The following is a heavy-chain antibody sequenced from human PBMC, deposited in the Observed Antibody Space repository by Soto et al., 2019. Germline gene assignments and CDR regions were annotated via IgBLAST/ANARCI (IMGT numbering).Heavy chain of an antibody. CDR1: GYTFTSYA. CDR2: INAGNGNT. Sequence: QVQLVQSGAEVKKPGASVKVSCKASGYTFTSYAMHWVRQAPGQRLEWMGWINAGNGNTKYSQEFQGRVAITRDTSASTAYMELSSLRSEDTAVYYCASAPAANWNSFSNWFDPWGQGTLVTVSS. J-gene: IGHJ5*02. V-gene: IGHV1-3*01. D-gene: IGHD1-1*01. CDR3: ASAPAANWNSFSNWFDP.